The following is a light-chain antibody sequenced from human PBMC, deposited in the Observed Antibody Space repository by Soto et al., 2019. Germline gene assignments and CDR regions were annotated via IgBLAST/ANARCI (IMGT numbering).Light chain of an antibody. Sequence: DIQMTQSPSSLSASVGDRVTITCRASQSISTYLNWYQQKLGKAPKLLISAASNLQSGVPSRFSGSGSGTAFTLTNSSVQPEDFATYDFQQNDSIPFTFGQGTKLE. J-gene: IGKJ2*01. CDR2: AAS. CDR3: QQNDSIPFT. CDR1: QSISTY. V-gene: IGKV1-39*01.